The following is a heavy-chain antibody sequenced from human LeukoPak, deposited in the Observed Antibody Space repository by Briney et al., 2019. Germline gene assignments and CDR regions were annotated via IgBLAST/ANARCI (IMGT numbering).Heavy chain of an antibody. V-gene: IGHV5-10-1*01. Sequence: NHGESLKISCKGSGYSFTTYWLSWVRQMPRKGLEWMGRIDPSDSYTNYSPSFQGHVTISADKSFSTAYLQWTSLKASDTAMYYCARHAKAYGSSCDYWGQGTLVTVSS. J-gene: IGHJ4*02. CDR1: GYSFTTYW. CDR3: ARHAKAYGSSCDY. D-gene: IGHD6-13*01. CDR2: IDPSDSYT.